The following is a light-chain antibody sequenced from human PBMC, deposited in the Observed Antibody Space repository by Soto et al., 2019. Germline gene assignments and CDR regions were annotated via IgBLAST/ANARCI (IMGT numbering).Light chain of an antibody. CDR1: SSDVGGYNY. V-gene: IGLV2-11*01. J-gene: IGLJ3*02. CDR3: CSYAGSYWV. Sequence: QSVLTQPRSVSGSPGQSVTISCTGTSSDVGGYNYVSGYQQHPGKAPKLMIYDVSKRPSGVPDRFSGSKSGNTASLTISGLQAEDEADYYCCSYAGSYWVFGGGTKVTVL. CDR2: DVS.